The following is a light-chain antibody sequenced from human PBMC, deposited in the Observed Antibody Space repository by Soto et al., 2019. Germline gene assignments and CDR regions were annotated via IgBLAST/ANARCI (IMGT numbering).Light chain of an antibody. J-gene: IGKJ4*01. CDR1: QAISNY. CDR2: DAS. V-gene: IGKV1-33*01. Sequence: DLQMTQSPSSLSASVGDRVTITCQARQAISNYLNWYQQKPGKAPKLLIYDASNLETGVPSRFSGSGSGTDFTFTISSLQPEDIATYYCQQYDNLPLTFGGGTKVEIK. CDR3: QQYDNLPLT.